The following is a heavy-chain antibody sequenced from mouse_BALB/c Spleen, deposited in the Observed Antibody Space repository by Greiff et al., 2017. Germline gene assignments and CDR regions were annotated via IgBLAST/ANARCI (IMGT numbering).Heavy chain of an antibody. D-gene: IGHD2-3*01. Sequence: VQGVESGPGLVAPSQSLSITCTVSGFSLTGYGVNWVRQPPGKGLEWLGMIWGDGSKDYNSALKSRLSISKDNSKSQVFLKMNSLQTDDTARYYCARDEIDGYSAWFAYWGQGTLVTVSA. J-gene: IGHJ3*01. CDR3: ARDEIDGYSAWFAY. CDR1: GFSLTGYG. CDR2: IWGDGSK. V-gene: IGHV2-6-7*01.